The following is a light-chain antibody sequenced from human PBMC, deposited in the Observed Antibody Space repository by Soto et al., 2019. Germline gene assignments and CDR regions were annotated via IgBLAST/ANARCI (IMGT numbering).Light chain of an antibody. V-gene: IGKV3-15*01. Sequence: EIVMTQSPATLSVSPGERATLSCRASQSVSSNLAWYQQKPGQAPRLLIYRAFTRATGIPARFSGSGSGTEFTLTISSLQSEDFVVYYCQQYNNWAVFGGGTKVEIK. CDR3: QQYNNWAV. CDR1: QSVSSN. J-gene: IGKJ4*01. CDR2: RAF.